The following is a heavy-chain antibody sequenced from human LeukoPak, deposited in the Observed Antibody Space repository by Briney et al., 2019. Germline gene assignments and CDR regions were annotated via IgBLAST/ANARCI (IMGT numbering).Heavy chain of an antibody. J-gene: IGHJ6*02. CDR2: ISDSAINT. V-gene: IGHV3-11*01. CDR1: EFTFSDYY. CDR3: AAYYGSGSVNYYRGIDI. Sequence: PGGSLRLSCEASEFTFSDYYMSWIRQAPGKGLEWISYISDSAINTHYADSVKGRFTISRDNAKKLLVLEMKSLRSEDTAVYYCAAYYGSGSVNYYRGIDIWGQGTTVTVSS. D-gene: IGHD3-10*01.